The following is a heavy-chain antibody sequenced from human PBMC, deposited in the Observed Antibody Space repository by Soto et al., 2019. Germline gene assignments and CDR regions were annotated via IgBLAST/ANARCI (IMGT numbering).Heavy chain of an antibody. CDR1: GFTFSTYS. J-gene: IGHJ5*02. V-gene: IGHV3-48*02. CDR2: ITSSSSTI. CDR3: ARDNGIEGSFDP. Sequence: EVQLVESGGGLVQPGGSLRLSCAASGFTFSTYSMNWVRQAPGKGLEWIAFITSSSSTIFYADSVKGGFTIPRDNAKNSLYLQMNSLRDEDTCVYYCARDNGIEGSFDPWGQGTLVTVSS.